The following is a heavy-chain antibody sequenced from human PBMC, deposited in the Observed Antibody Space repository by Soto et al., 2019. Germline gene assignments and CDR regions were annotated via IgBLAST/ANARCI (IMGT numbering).Heavy chain of an antibody. CDR1: GGSISSYY. D-gene: IGHD6-13*01. CDR3: ARVPPGIAAAGWFDP. V-gene: IGHV4-59*01. Sequence: SETLSLTCTVSGGSISSYYWSWIRQPPGKGLEWIGYIYYSGSTNYNPSLKSRVTISVDTSKNQFSLKLSSVTAADTAVYYCARVPPGIAAAGWFDPWGQGTLVT. CDR2: IYYSGST. J-gene: IGHJ5*02.